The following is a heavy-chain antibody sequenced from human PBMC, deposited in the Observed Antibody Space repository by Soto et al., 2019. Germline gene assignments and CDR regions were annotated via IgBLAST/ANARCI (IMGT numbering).Heavy chain of an antibody. D-gene: IGHD3-10*01. V-gene: IGHV1-18*01. J-gene: IGHJ6*02. CDR3: AHYGGRAGDYNGMDV. CDR2: MSAYSGKA. CDR1: GYTLTSYG. Sequence: QAQLVQSGGEVKRPGASVKVSCKASGYTLTSYGMTWVRQAPGQGLEWMGWMSAYSGKADYAQKFQGRVTMATDTASSTAHMVLRDVRPADSAIYYCAHYGGRAGDYNGMDVWGLGSTVTVSS.